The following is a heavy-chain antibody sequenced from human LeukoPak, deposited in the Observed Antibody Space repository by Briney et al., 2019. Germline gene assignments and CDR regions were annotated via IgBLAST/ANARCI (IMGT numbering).Heavy chain of an antibody. CDR1: GFTFSSYW. Sequence: GGSLRLSCAASGFTFSSYWMHWVRQAPGKGLVWVSRINTDGSSTGYADSVKGRFTISRDDAKSTLYLQMNSLRAEDTAVYYCARAPGSIPIYWGQRTLVTVSS. J-gene: IGHJ4*02. V-gene: IGHV3-74*01. CDR2: INTDGSST. D-gene: IGHD2-21*01. CDR3: ARAPGSIPIY.